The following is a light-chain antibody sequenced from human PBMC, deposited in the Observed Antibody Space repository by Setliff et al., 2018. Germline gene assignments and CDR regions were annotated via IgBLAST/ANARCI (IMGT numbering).Light chain of an antibody. CDR2: DVS. V-gene: IGLV2-11*01. J-gene: IGLJ1*01. CDR1: SSDVGGYNY. Sequence: QSVLTQPRSVSGSPGQSVTISCTGTSSDVGGYNYVSWYQQHPGKAPKLMIYDVSKRPSGVPDRFSGSKSGSTASLTISGLQAEDEADYYCCSYAGSYTSLYVFGTGTKGTVL. CDR3: CSYAGSYTSLYV.